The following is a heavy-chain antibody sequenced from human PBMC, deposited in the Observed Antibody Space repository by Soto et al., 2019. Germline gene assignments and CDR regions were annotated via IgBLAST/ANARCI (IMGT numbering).Heavy chain of an antibody. CDR1: GFTFRSSS. CDR3: ARDPSDYGSGSYYYFDR. J-gene: IGHJ4*02. D-gene: IGHD3-10*01. Sequence: GGSLRLSCVASGFTFRSSSMNWVRQAPGKGLEWVSSISGTSDYIDYADSVKGRFTVSRDNVKNSLYLQMDSLRAEDTALYYCARDPSDYGSGSYYYFDRWGQGTLVTVDS. V-gene: IGHV3-21*01. CDR2: ISGTSDYI.